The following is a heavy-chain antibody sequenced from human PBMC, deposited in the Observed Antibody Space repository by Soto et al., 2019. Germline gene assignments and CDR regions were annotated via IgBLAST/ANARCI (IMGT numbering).Heavy chain of an antibody. J-gene: IGHJ6*02. D-gene: IGHD3-16*01. CDR3: AKRHKGDYYYYGMDV. CDR2: ISGSGGST. CDR1: VFTFSSYA. V-gene: IGHV3-23*01. Sequence: WWSLRLSCSASVFTFSSYAMSWFRQAPGKGLEWVSAISGSGGSTYYADSVKGRFTISRDNSKNTLYLQMNSLRAEDTAVYYCAKRHKGDYYYYGMDVWGQGTTVTVSS.